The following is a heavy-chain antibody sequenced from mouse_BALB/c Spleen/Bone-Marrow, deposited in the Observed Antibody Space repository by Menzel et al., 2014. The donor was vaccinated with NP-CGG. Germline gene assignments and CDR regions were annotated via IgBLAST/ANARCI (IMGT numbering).Heavy chain of an antibody. V-gene: IGHV1S34*01. CDR2: ISCYNGAT. J-gene: IGHJ2*01. Sequence: LVKTGASVKISCKASGYSFTGYYMHWVKQSHGKSLEWIGYISCYNGATSYNQRFKGKATFTVDTSSSTAYMQSNSLTSEDSAVYYCARGDGYYVDFDYWGQGTTRTVSS. CDR3: ARGDGYYVDFDY. D-gene: IGHD2-3*01. CDR1: GYSFTGYY.